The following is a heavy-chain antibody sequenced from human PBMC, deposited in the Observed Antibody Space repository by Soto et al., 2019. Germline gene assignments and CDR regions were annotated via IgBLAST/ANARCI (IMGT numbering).Heavy chain of an antibody. CDR1: GGSISSYY. CDR2: IYYSGST. D-gene: IGHD3-16*01. J-gene: IGHJ4*02. CDR3: ARGLHY. Sequence: SETLSLTCTVSGGSISSYYWSWIRQPPGKGLEWIGYIYYSGSTNYNPSLKSRVTISVDTSKNQFSLIVNSATAADTAVYYCARGLHYWGQGILVTVSS. V-gene: IGHV4-59*12.